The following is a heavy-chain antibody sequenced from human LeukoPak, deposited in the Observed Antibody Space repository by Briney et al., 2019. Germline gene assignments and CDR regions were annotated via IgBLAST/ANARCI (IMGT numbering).Heavy chain of an antibody. Sequence: PGGSLRLSCAASGFTFSSSAMHWVRQAPGKGLEWVAVISYDGSNKYYADSVKGRFTISRDNSKNTLYLQMNSLRAEDTAVYYCARGARGWLIAAAGNENWFDPWGQGTLVTVSS. D-gene: IGHD6-13*01. CDR1: GFTFSSSA. CDR3: ARGARGWLIAAAGNENWFDP. J-gene: IGHJ5*02. CDR2: ISYDGSNK. V-gene: IGHV3-30-3*01.